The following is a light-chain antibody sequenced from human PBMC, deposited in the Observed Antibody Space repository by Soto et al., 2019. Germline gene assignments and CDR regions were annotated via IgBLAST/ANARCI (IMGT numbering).Light chain of an antibody. CDR2: GAS. CDR3: QQYNSLPLT. Sequence: ERVMTQSPATVCVSPLEIATLSGTASQNIYTYLAWYQQKPGQPPRLLISGASSRASDVPARFSGSGSGTEFTLTITSLQSEDFAIYYCQQYNSLPLTFGGGTKVDIK. J-gene: IGKJ4*01. CDR1: QNIYTY. V-gene: IGKV3-15*01.